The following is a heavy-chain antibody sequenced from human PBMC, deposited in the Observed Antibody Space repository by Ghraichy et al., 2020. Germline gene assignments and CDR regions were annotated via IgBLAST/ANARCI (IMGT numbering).Heavy chain of an antibody. J-gene: IGHJ6*02. Sequence: SETLSLTCTVSGGSISSSSYYWGWIRQPPGKGLEWIGSIYYSGSTYYNPSLKSRVTISVDTSKNQFSLKLSSVTAADTAVYYCARRMGGFWSGYSRPDPGGMDVWGQGTTVTVSS. D-gene: IGHD3-3*01. CDR3: ARRMGGFWSGYSRPDPGGMDV. V-gene: IGHV4-39*01. CDR2: IYYSGST. CDR1: GGSISSSSYY.